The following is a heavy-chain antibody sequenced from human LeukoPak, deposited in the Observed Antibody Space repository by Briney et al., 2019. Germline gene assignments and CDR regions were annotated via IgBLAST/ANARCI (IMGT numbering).Heavy chain of an antibody. V-gene: IGHV1-8*03. D-gene: IGHD4-17*01. CDR1: GYTFTSYD. CDR2: MNPNSGNT. J-gene: IGHJ4*02. CDR3: ARAGYGDSDFDY. Sequence: ASVKVSCKASGYTFTSYDINWVRQATGQGLEWMGWMNPNSGNTGYAQKFQGRVTITRNTSISTAYMELSSLRSEDTAVYYCARAGYGDSDFDYWGQGTLVTVSS.